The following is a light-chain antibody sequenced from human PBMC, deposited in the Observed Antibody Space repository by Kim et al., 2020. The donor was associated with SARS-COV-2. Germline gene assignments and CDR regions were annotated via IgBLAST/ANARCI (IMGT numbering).Light chain of an antibody. J-gene: IGLJ3*02. CDR1: SLRSYY. CDR2: GKN. Sequence: SSELTQDPAVSVALGQTVRITCQGDSLRSYYASWYQQKPGQAPVLVIYGKNNRPSGIPDQFSGSSSGNTASLTITGAQAGDEADYYCNSRDSSGNHWVFGGGTQLTVL. V-gene: IGLV3-19*01. CDR3: NSRDSSGNHWV.